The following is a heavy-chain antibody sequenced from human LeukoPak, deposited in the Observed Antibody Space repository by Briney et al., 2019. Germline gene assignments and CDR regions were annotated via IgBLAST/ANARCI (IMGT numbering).Heavy chain of an antibody. CDR1: GFTFSSYA. CDR2: ISGSGAST. CDR3: AKSQFGGVFDGFDI. D-gene: IGHD3-16*01. Sequence: PGGSLRLSCAASGFTFSSYAMSWVRQAPGKGLEWVSAISGSGASTYYADSVKGRFTISRGNSKNTLYVQMNSLRAEDTAVYYCAKSQFGGVFDGFDIWGQGTMVTVSS. V-gene: IGHV3-23*01. J-gene: IGHJ3*02.